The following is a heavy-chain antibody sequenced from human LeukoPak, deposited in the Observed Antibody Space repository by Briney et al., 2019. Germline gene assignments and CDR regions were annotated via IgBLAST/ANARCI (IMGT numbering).Heavy chain of an antibody. J-gene: IGHJ3*02. D-gene: IGHD1-26*01. CDR1: GFTFSSYA. CDR2: ISGSGGST. CDR3: AKSGGGSYFFAGYDAFDI. Sequence: GGSLRLSCAASGFTFSSYAMSWVRQAPGKGLEWASAISGSGGSTYYADSVKGRFTISRDNSKNTLYLQMNSLRAEDTAVYYCAKSGGGSYFFAGYDAFDIWGQGTMVTVSS. V-gene: IGHV3-23*01.